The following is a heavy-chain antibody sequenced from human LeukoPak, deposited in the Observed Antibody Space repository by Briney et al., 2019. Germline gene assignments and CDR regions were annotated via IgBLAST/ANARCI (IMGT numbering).Heavy chain of an antibody. CDR1: GFTFTDHY. CDR3: VREGEGPLSKDFDY. V-gene: IGHV1-2*02. Sequence: ASVKVSCKSSGFTFTDHYIHWVRQGPGQGLEWIGYIGPHSTFTSSPQQFQGRVTMTRDASMSTAYMELTRLTSDDTAVYYCVREGEGPLSKDFDYWGQGTLVTVSS. J-gene: IGHJ4*02. CDR2: IGPHSTFT. D-gene: IGHD2/OR15-2a*01.